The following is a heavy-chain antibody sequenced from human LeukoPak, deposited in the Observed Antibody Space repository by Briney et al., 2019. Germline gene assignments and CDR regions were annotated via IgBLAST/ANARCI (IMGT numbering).Heavy chain of an antibody. CDR2: MWYDGSNK. J-gene: IGHJ4*02. D-gene: IGHD3-22*01. Sequence: GGSLRLSCAASGFTFSSFGMHWVRQAPGKGLEWVALMWYDGSNKYYADSVKGRFTISRDNSKNTLYLQMNSLRAEDTAVYYCARDSEVVVITPFDYWGQGTLVTVSS. CDR1: GFTFSSFG. CDR3: ARDSEVVVITPFDY. V-gene: IGHV3-33*01.